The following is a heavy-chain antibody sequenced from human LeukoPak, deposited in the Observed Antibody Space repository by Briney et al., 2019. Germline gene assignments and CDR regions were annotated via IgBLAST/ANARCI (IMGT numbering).Heavy chain of an antibody. V-gene: IGHV4-4*07. CDR3: ARDLQTRLASWYFDL. CDR2: IYTSGST. Sequence: SETLSLTCTVSGGSISSYYWSWIRQPAGKGLEWIGRIYTSGSTNYTPSLKSRVTMSVDTSKNQFSLKLSSVPAADTAVYYCARDLQTRLASWYFDLGGRGTLVTVSS. D-gene: IGHD3-9*01. J-gene: IGHJ2*01. CDR1: GGSISSYY.